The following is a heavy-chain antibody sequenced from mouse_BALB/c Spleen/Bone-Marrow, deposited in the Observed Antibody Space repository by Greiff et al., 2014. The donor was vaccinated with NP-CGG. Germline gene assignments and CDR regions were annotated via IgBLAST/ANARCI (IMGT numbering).Heavy chain of an antibody. CDR2: IDPSDSYT. CDR3: TRDAMDY. V-gene: IGHV1S127*01. Sequence: QVQLQQSGAELVKPGASVKMSCKASGYTFTIYWMHWVRQRPGQGLEWIGVIDPSDSYTSYIQKFKGKATLTVDTSSSTAYMQLSSLTSEDSAVYYCTRDAMDYWGQGTSVTVSS. J-gene: IGHJ4*01. CDR1: GYTFTIYW.